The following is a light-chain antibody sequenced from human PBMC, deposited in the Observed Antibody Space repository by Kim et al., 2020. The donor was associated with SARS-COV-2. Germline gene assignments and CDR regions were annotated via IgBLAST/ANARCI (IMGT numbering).Light chain of an antibody. CDR3: QQSYYTPRT. V-gene: IGKV1-39*01. CDR2: AAS. CDR1: QSISTY. J-gene: IGKJ1*01. Sequence: IQMTQSPSSLSASVGDRVTITCRASQSISTYLNWYQQKPGKAPKVLIYAASSLQSGVPSRFSGSGSGTDFTLTISSLQPEDFATYYCQQSYYTPRTFGQGTKVDIK.